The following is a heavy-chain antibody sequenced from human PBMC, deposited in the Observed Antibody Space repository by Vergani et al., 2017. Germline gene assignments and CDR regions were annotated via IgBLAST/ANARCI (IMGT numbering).Heavy chain of an antibody. CDR3: ARTGSGYNYGYTFDY. Sequence: EVQLVESGGGSAQPGESLRLSCVASGFTFTAHGLNWVRQAPGKGLEWVSGISGQNFRTHYADSVKGRFTISRDDSKNTVYLQMNSLRAEDTALYYCARTGSGYNYGYTFDYWGQGTLVTVSS. CDR1: GFTFTAHG. V-gene: IGHV3-23*04. CDR2: ISGQNFRT. D-gene: IGHD5-18*01. J-gene: IGHJ4*02.